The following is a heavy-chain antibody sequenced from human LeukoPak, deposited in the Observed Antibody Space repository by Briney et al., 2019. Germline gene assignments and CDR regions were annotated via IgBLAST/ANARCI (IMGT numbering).Heavy chain of an antibody. J-gene: IGHJ4*02. CDR2: ISGSGGST. Sequence: QPGGSLRLSCAASGFTFSSYAMSWVRQAPGKGLEWVSAISGSGGSTYYADSVKGRFTISRDNSKNTLYLQMNSLRAEDTAVYYCAKARILQLYYYGSGSHPFDYWGQGTLVTVSS. CDR1: GFTFSSYA. V-gene: IGHV3-23*01. CDR3: AKARILQLYYYGSGSHPFDY. D-gene: IGHD3-10*01.